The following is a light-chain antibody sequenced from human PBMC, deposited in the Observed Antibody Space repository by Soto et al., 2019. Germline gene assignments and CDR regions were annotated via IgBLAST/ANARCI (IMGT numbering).Light chain of an antibody. V-gene: IGLV1-36*01. CDR3: AIWDDSVDGWV. CDR1: NVGNKA. Sequence: QSVLTQPPSVSAAPGQKVTISCSGSNVGNKAVNWYQQLPGKAPKLLLYYDDMLSSGVSDRFSGSKSGTSASLAISGLQNDDDGDYYCAIWDDSVDGWVFGGGTQLTVL. CDR2: YDD. J-gene: IGLJ3*02.